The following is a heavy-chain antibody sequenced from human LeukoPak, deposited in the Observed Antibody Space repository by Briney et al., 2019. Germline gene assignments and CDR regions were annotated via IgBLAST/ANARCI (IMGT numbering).Heavy chain of an antibody. CDR1: GGSFSGYY. CDR2: IYYSGST. CDR3: ARDTPRPTATTGTTYDAFDI. D-gene: IGHD1-7*01. V-gene: IGHV4-59*01. J-gene: IGHJ3*02. Sequence: SETLSLTCAVYGGSFSGYYWSWIRQPPGKGLEWIGYIYYSGSTNYNPSLKSRVTISVDTSKNQFSLKLSSVTAADTAVYYCARDTPRPTATTGTTYDAFDIWGQGTMVTVSS.